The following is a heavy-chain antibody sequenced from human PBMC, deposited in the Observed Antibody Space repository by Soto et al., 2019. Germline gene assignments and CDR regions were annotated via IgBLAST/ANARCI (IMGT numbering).Heavy chain of an antibody. J-gene: IGHJ3*02. CDR3: ARAPEYYDFWSGYYTFDAFDI. D-gene: IGHD3-3*01. CDR2: ISSSGSTI. CDR1: GFTFSDYY. Sequence: QVQLVESGGGLVKPGGSLRLSCAASGFTFSDYYMSWIRQAPGKGLEWVSYISSSGSTIYYADSVKGRFTISRDNAKNSLYLQMNSLRAEDTAVCYCARAPEYYDFWSGYYTFDAFDIWGQGTMVTVSS. V-gene: IGHV3-11*01.